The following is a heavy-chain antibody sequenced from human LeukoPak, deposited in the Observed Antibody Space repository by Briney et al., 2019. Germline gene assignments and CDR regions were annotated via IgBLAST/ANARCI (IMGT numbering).Heavy chain of an antibody. CDR2: IYYSGRT. CDR3: ARGVSMITFGGVIVPFDY. J-gene: IGHJ4*02. Sequence: SATLSLTCTVSGASISSYYWSWVRQPPGKGREYIGYIYYSGRTNNNPSLKSRVTISVDTSKNQFSLKLSSVTAADTAVYYCARGVSMITFGGVIVPFDYWGQGTLVTVSS. CDR1: GASISSYY. V-gene: IGHV4-59*01. D-gene: IGHD3-16*02.